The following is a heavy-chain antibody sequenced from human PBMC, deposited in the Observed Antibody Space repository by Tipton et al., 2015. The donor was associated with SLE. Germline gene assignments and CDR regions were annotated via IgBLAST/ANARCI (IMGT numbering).Heavy chain of an antibody. CDR2: IYYSGST. CDR3: ARGARAYSSSWFGFDY. Sequence: TLSLTCTVSGGSISSGGYYWSWIRQHPGKGLEWIGYIYYSGSTYYNPSLKSRVTISVDTSKNQFSLKLSSVTAADTAVYYCARGARAYSSSWFGFDYWGQGTLATVSS. V-gene: IGHV4-31*03. D-gene: IGHD6-13*01. CDR1: GGSISSGGYY. J-gene: IGHJ4*02.